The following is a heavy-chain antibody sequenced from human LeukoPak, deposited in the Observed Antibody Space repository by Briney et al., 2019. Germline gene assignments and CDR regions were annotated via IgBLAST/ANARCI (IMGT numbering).Heavy chain of an antibody. CDR3: ATGSGLWSPDY. V-gene: IGHV3-74*01. J-gene: IGHJ4*02. D-gene: IGHD5-18*01. CDR2: IDNDGSGT. Sequence: HGGSLRLSCAASGXTFSSYWMHWVRQAPGKGLVWVSRIDNDGSGTSYADSVKGRFTISRDNAKNRLHVQMNSLRAEDTAVYYCATGSGLWSPDYWGQGTLVTVSS. CDR1: GXTFSSYW.